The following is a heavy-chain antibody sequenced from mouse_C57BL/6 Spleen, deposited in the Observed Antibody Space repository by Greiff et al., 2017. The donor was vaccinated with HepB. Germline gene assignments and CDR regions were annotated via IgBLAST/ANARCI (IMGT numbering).Heavy chain of an antibody. CDR3: ARGYTVVRGYFDY. Sequence: VQLVESGAELARPGASVKLSCKASGYTFTSYGISWVKQRTGQGLEWIGEIYPRSGNTYYNEKFKGKATLTADKSSSTAYMELRSLTSEDSAVYFCARGYTVVRGYFDYWGQGTTLTVSS. CDR1: GYTFTSYG. CDR2: IYPRSGNT. J-gene: IGHJ2*01. V-gene: IGHV1-81*01. D-gene: IGHD1-1*01.